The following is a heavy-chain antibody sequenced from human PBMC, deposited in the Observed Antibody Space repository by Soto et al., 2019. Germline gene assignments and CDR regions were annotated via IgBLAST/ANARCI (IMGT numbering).Heavy chain of an antibody. CDR2: ISLYNGDT. CDR3: ARIGYGVNAFDL. Sequence: QVQLVQSGAEVKQPGASVKVSCKTSGYTFTHYGIGWVRQDPGQGLEWMGWISLYNGDTRYAQKLQGRVTMATDTSTSTAYMELRSLTSDDTAVYYCARIGYGVNAFDLWGQGTLVIVSS. V-gene: IGHV1-18*01. CDR1: GYTFTHYG. D-gene: IGHD4-17*01. J-gene: IGHJ4*02.